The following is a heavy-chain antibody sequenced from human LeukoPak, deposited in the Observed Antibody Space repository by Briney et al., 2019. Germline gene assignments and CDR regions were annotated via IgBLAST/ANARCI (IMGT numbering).Heavy chain of an antibody. CDR2: IYYSGST. Sequence: SETLSLTCTVSGGSISSYYWSWIRQPPRQGLQWIGYIYYSGSTNYNPSLKSRVTISVDTSKNQFSLKLSSVTAADTAVYYCARVGIAARPGYMDVWGKGTTVTVSS. J-gene: IGHJ6*03. CDR1: GGSISSYY. D-gene: IGHD6-6*01. V-gene: IGHV4-59*01. CDR3: ARVGIAARPGYMDV.